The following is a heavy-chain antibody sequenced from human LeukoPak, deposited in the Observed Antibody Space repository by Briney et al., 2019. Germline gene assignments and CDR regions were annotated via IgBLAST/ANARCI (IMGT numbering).Heavy chain of an antibody. Sequence: ASVKVSCKASGYTFTSYGISWVRQAPGQGLEWMGWISAYNGNTNYAQKLQGRITMTTDTSTSTAYMELRSLRSDDTAVYYCARVRGFLEWSQDSNWFDPWGQGTLVTVSS. CDR3: ARVRGFLEWSQDSNWFDP. CDR1: GYTFTSYG. V-gene: IGHV1-18*01. D-gene: IGHD3-3*01. CDR2: ISAYNGNT. J-gene: IGHJ5*02.